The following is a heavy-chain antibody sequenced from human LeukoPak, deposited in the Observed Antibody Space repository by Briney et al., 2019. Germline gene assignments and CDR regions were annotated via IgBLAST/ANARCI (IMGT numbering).Heavy chain of an antibody. CDR2: IWYDGSNK. CDR1: GFTFSSYG. Sequence: GRSLRLSCAASGFTFSSYGMHWVRQAPGMGLEWVAVIWYDGSNKYYADSVKGRFTISRDNSKNTLYLQMNSLRAEDTAVYYCARWGSGSYSTFDYWGQGTLVTVSS. V-gene: IGHV3-33*01. CDR3: ARWGSGSYSTFDY. D-gene: IGHD1-26*01. J-gene: IGHJ4*02.